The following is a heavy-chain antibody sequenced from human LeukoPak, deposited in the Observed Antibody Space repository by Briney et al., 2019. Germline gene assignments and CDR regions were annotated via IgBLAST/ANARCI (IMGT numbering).Heavy chain of an antibody. D-gene: IGHD6-13*01. Sequence: SGGSLRLSCAASRFTFSSYEMNWVRQTPGKGLEWVSCISSSGSTISYADSVKGRFTISRDNAKNSLYLQMNSLRADDTAVYYCAREAAADVFDIWGQGTMVTVSS. CDR3: AREAAADVFDI. CDR2: ISSSGSTI. CDR1: RFTFSSYE. V-gene: IGHV3-48*03. J-gene: IGHJ3*02.